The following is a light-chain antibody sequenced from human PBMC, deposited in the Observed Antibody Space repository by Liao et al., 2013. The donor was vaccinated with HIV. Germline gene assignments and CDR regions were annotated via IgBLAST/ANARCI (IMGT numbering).Light chain of an antibody. J-gene: IGLJ2*01. CDR3: QAXDSSTVV. CDR2: QDS. Sequence: SYELTQPPSVSVSPGQTASITCSGDKLGDKYACWYQKKAGQSPVLVIYQDSKRPSGIPDRFSGFNFGNTATLTISGTQAMDEADYYCQAXDSSTVVFGGGTKLTVL. V-gene: IGLV3-1*01. CDR1: KLGDKY.